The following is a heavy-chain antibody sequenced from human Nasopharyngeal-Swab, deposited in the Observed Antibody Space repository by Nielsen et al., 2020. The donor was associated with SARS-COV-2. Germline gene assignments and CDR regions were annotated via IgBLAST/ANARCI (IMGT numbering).Heavy chain of an antibody. V-gene: IGHV4-59*12. D-gene: IGHD4-23*01. CDR2: IYYSGST. Sequence: SETLSLTCTVSGGSISSYYWSWIRQPPGKGLEWIGYIYYSGSTNYNPSLKSRVTISVDTSKNQFSLKLSSVTAADTAVYYCARMGSTTVVTPYAFDIWGQGTMVTVSS. J-gene: IGHJ3*02. CDR3: ARMGSTTVVTPYAFDI. CDR1: GGSISSYY.